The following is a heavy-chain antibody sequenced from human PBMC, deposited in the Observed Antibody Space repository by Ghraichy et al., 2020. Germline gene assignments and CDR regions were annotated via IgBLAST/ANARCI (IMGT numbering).Heavy chain of an antibody. CDR2: IWYDGSNK. J-gene: IGHJ3*02. D-gene: IGHD5-24*01. Sequence: GESLNISCAASGFTFSTYGMHWVRQAPGKGLEWVGVIWYDGSNKYHADSVKGRLTISRDNSKNTLYLQMNSLRIEDTAVYYCVRRAEMAMGDAFDIWGQGTMVTVSS. CDR3: VRRAEMAMGDAFDI. V-gene: IGHV3-33*01. CDR1: GFTFSTYG.